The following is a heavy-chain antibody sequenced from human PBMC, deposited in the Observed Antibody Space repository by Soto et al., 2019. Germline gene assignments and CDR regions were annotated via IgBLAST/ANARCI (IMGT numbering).Heavy chain of an antibody. CDR3: AKGIGWNFNYGEQH. Sequence: GGSLRLSCAASGFTFDDYAMHWVRQAPGKGLEWVSGISWNSGSIGYADSVKGRFTISRDNAKNSLYLQMNSLRAEDTALYYCAKGIGWNFNYGEQHWGQGTLVTVSS. J-gene: IGHJ4*02. V-gene: IGHV3-9*01. D-gene: IGHD4-17*01. CDR2: ISWNSGSI. CDR1: GFTFDDYA.